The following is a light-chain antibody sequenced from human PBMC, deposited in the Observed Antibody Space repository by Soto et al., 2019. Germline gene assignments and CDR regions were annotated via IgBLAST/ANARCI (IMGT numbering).Light chain of an antibody. Sequence: QSVLTQPASVSGSPGQSITISCTGTSSDVGSYNLVSWYQHPPGKAPKLMIYEGSKRPSGVSNRFSGSKSGNTAYLTISGLQAEDEADYYCCSYAGSSISVVFGGGTQLTVL. CDR3: CSYAGSSISVV. CDR1: SSDVGSYNL. V-gene: IGLV2-23*01. J-gene: IGLJ2*01. CDR2: EGS.